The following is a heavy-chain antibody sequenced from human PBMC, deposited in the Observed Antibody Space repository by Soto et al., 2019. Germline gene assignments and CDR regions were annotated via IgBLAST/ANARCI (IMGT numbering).Heavy chain of an antibody. J-gene: IGHJ4*02. CDR3: ARNKPYYYDSSGSLATLFDY. CDR1: GYSFTSYW. D-gene: IGHD3-22*01. V-gene: IGHV5-51*01. Sequence: GESLKSSCKGSGYSFTSYWIGWVRQMPGKGLEWMGIIYPGDSDTRYSPSFQGQVTISADKSISTAYLQWSSLKASDTAMYYCARNKPYYYDSSGSLATLFDYWGQGTLVTVS. CDR2: IYPGDSDT.